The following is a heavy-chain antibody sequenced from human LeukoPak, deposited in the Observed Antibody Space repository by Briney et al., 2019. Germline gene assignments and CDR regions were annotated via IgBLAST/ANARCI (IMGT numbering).Heavy chain of an antibody. V-gene: IGHV3-23*01. J-gene: IGHJ4*02. Sequence: TGGSLRLSCAASGFTFSSYAMSWVRQAPGKGLEWVSAISGSGGSTYYADSVKGRFTISRDISRNTVHLQMNSLRAGDTAVYYCARDPHGYNSYFDYWGQGTLVTVSS. D-gene: IGHD5-24*01. CDR2: ISGSGGST. CDR1: GFTFSSYA. CDR3: ARDPHGYNSYFDY.